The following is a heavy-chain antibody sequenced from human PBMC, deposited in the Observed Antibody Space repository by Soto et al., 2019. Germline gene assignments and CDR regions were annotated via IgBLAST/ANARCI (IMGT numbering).Heavy chain of an antibody. V-gene: IGHV4-31*03. CDR3: ARSSIAASDEEWFDP. Sequence: SETLSLTCTVSGGSISSGGSYWSWIRQLPGKGLEWVGYIYYSGITYYNPSLKSRVIITMDTSKNQFSLKLSSVTAADTAVYYCARSSIAASDEEWFDPWGQGTLVTVSS. D-gene: IGHD6-13*01. CDR1: GGSISSGGSY. CDR2: IYYSGIT. J-gene: IGHJ5*02.